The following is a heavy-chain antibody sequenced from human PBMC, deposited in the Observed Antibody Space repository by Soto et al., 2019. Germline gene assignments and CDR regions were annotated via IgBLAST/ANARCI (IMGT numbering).Heavy chain of an antibody. CDR1: GFTVSSNY. CDR3: ARSSYPYDSSGYYYAY. Sequence: PXGCLRLSFAASGFTVSSNYMSWVRQAPGKGLEWVSVIYSGGSTYYADSVKGRFTISRDNSKNTLYLQMNSLRAEDTAVYYCARSSYPYDSSGYYYAYWAQGTLVTVSS. J-gene: IGHJ4*02. D-gene: IGHD3-22*01. V-gene: IGHV3-53*01. CDR2: IYSGGST.